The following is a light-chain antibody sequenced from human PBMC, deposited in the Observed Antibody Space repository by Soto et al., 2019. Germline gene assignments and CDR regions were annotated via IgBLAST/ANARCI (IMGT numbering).Light chain of an antibody. V-gene: IGKV1-39*01. J-gene: IGKJ1*01. CDR2: AAS. CDR1: PTISTY. Sequence: DIQMTQSPSSLSASIGDRVTITCRATPTISTYLHWYQQKPGKAPKLLTYAASSLQGGVPSRFSGSGAGTDFTLTISSLHPEDFATYYCQQSDSIPRTFGQGPKVEVK. CDR3: QQSDSIPRT.